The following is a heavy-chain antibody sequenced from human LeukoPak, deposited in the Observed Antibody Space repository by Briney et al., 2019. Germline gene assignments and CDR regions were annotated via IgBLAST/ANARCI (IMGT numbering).Heavy chain of an antibody. Sequence: ASVKVSCKASGYSFTSHYMHWVRQAPGQGLEWLGLINPSGSTTLYAQKFQGRITMTRDMSTTTDYMELSSLRSDDTAVYYCARGKTIRVADPFDYWGQGTLVTVSS. V-gene: IGHV1-46*01. CDR2: INPSGSTT. CDR3: ARGKTIRVADPFDY. D-gene: IGHD6-19*01. CDR1: GYSFTSHY. J-gene: IGHJ4*02.